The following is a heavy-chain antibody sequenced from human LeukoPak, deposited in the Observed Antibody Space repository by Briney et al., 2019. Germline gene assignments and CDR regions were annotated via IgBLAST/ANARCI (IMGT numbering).Heavy chain of an antibody. CDR1: GFTFSSYS. D-gene: IGHD2-2*02. V-gene: IGHV3-30*02. CDR3: AKGAYCSSTSCYTRSAEYFQH. CDR2: MRFDGNNG. J-gene: IGHJ1*01. Sequence: GGSLRFSCAASGFTFSSYSMNWVRQAPGKGLEWVAFMRFDGNNGYYADSVKGRFTISRDNSNNTLYLRMNSLRAEDTAVYYCAKGAYCSSTSCYTRSAEYFQHWGQGTLVTVSS.